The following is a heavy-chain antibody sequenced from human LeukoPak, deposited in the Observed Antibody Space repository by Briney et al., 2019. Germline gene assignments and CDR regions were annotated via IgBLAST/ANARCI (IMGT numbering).Heavy chain of an antibody. D-gene: IGHD3-22*01. Sequence: GGSLRLSCAASGFTFSSYAMHWVRQAPGKGLEWVAVISYDGSNKYYADSVKGRFTISRDNSKNTLYLQMNSLRAEDTAVYYCARALYDSSGYYFDYWGQGTLVTVSS. J-gene: IGHJ4*02. V-gene: IGHV3-30*04. CDR2: ISYDGSNK. CDR3: ARALYDSSGYYFDY. CDR1: GFTFSSYA.